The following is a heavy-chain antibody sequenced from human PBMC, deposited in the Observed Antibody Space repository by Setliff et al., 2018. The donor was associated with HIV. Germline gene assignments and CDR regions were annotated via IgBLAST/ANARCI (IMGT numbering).Heavy chain of an antibody. J-gene: IGHJ1*01. CDR2: IYYSGST. CDR3: ARDPAPSSSASYFQH. V-gene: IGHV4-31*03. D-gene: IGHD6-6*01. CDR1: GGSITSGTYY. Sequence: SETLSLTCTVSGGSITSGTYYWNWIRQHPGKGLEWIGYIYYSGSTYYNPSLKSRITISVDTSKNQFSLTLNSVTAADTAVYYCARDPAPSSSASYFQHWGQGTPVTVSS.